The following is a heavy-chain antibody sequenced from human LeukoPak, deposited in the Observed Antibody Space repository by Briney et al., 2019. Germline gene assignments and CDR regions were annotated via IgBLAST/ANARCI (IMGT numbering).Heavy chain of an antibody. J-gene: IGHJ4*02. CDR1: GFTFSSYS. CDR3: ARGVEVTYYDILTGIDY. Sequence: KAGGSLRLSCAASGFTFSSYSMNWVRQAPGKGLEWVSSISSSSSYIYYADSVKGRFTISRDNAKNSLYPQMNSLRAEDTAVYYCARGVEVTYYDILTGIDYWGQGTLVTVSS. CDR2: ISSSSSYI. V-gene: IGHV3-21*01. D-gene: IGHD3-9*01.